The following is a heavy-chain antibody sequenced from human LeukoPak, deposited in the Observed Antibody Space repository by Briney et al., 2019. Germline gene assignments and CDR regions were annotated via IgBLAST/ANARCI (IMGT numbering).Heavy chain of an antibody. Sequence: GGPLRLSCAASGFTFSKFAMSWVRQAPGKGLEWVSGISGSGGTISDADSVTGRFTISRDNSKTTLYLQMNSLRVEDTAVYYCAKYVATNYYYYYMDIWGKGTTVTVSS. CDR1: GFTFSKFA. J-gene: IGHJ6*03. V-gene: IGHV3-23*01. D-gene: IGHD3-16*01. CDR2: ISGSGGTI. CDR3: AKYVATNYYYYYMDI.